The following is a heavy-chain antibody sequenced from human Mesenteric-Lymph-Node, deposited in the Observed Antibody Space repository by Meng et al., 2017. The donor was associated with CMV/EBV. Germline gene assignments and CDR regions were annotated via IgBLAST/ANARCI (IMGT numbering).Heavy chain of an antibody. CDR2: INPSGGST. V-gene: IGHV1-46*02. J-gene: IGHJ4*02. Sequence: ASVKVSCKASGHNFNSYFMYWVRQAPGQGLEWMGIINPSGGSTSYAQKFQGRVTMTRDTSTSTVYMELSSLRSEDTAVYYCARVGVTPFDYWGQGTLVTVSS. CDR1: GHNFNSYF. CDR3: ARVGVTPFDY. D-gene: IGHD1-14*01.